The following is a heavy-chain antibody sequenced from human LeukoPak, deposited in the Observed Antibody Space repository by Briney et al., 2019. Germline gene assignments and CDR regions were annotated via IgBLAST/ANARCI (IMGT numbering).Heavy chain of an antibody. V-gene: IGHV4-31*03. D-gene: IGHD2-15*01. J-gene: IGHJ4*02. CDR1: GGSLSSGGYY. CDR2: IYYSGST. CDR3: ASHRVVAARGFDY. Sequence: SETQSLTCTVSGGSLSSGGYYWSWIRQHPGKGLEWIGYIYYSGSTYYNPSLKSRVTISVDTSKNQFSLKLSSVTAADTAVYYCASHRVVAARGFDYWGQGTLVTVSS.